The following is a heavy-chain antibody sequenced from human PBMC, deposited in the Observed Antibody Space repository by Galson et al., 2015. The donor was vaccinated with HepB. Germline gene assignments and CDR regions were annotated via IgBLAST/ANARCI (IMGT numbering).Heavy chain of an antibody. CDR1: GFTFSSCA. D-gene: IGHD4-17*01. V-gene: IGHV3-23*01. Sequence: SLRLSCAAPGFTFSSCAMNWVRQAPGKGLEWVSSISGNAAKSNYADSVNGRFTISRDNSRNTLHLQLNSLTVEDTAEYYCAKGTYGDYRGFDYWGQGTLVTVSS. J-gene: IGHJ4*02. CDR2: ISGNAAKS. CDR3: AKGTYGDYRGFDY.